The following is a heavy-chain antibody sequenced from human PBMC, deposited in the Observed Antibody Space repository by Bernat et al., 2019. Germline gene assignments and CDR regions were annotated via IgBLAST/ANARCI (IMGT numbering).Heavy chain of an antibody. CDR3: SRGVAGPDH. CDR1: GFTFGVFA. V-gene: IGHV3-49*04. Sequence: EVQLVESGGGLVQPGRSLRLSCTASGFTFGVFAMSWVRQAPGKGLEWVGFIRSKAYGGTAEYGASVKGRFTISRDDSKSIAYLQMNSLKTEDTAVYYCSRGVAGPDHWGQGTLVTVSS. CDR2: IRSKAYGGTA. J-gene: IGHJ4*02. D-gene: IGHD6-19*01.